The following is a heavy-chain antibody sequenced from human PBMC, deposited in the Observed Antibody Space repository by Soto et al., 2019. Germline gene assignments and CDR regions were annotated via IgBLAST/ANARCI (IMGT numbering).Heavy chain of an antibody. CDR2: ISYDGSNK. Sequence: GGSLRLSCAASGFTFSSYAMHWVRQAPGKGLEWVAVISYDGSNKYYADSVKGRFTISRDNSKNTLYLQMNSLRAEDTAVYYCARDPRFIAARRISHFDYWGQGTLVTVSS. V-gene: IGHV3-30-3*01. J-gene: IGHJ4*02. CDR1: GFTFSSYA. D-gene: IGHD6-6*01. CDR3: ARDPRFIAARRISHFDY.